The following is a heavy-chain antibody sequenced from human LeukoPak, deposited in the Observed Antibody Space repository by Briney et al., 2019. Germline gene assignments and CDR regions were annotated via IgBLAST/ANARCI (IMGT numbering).Heavy chain of an antibody. D-gene: IGHD1-26*01. V-gene: IGHV1-69*04. CDR1: GGTFSSYA. CDR2: IIPILGIA. CDR3: ARGVVGATDADDFFDY. J-gene: IGHJ4*02. Sequence: GASVKVSCKASGGTFSSYAISWVRQAPGQGLEWMGRIIPILGIANYAQKFQGRVTITADKSTSTAYMELSSLRSEDTAVYYCARGVVGATDADDFFDYWGQGTLVTVSS.